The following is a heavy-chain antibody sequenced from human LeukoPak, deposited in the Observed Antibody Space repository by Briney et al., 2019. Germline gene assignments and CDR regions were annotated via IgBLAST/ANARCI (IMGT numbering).Heavy chain of an antibody. D-gene: IGHD3-3*01. J-gene: IGHJ4*02. CDR1: GGSFSGYY. CDR2: INHSGST. CDR3: ARGGSYYDFWSGYSYYFDY. Sequence: SETLSLTCAVYGGSFSGYYWSWIRQPPGKGLEWIGEINHSGSTNYNPSLKSRVTISVDTSKNLFSLKLSSVTAADTAVYYCARGGSYYDFWSGYSYYFDYWGQGTLVTVSS. V-gene: IGHV4-34*01.